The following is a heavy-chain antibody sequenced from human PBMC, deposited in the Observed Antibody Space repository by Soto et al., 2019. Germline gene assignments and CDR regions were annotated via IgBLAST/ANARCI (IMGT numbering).Heavy chain of an antibody. V-gene: IGHV4-34*01. Sequence: QVQLQQWGAGLLKPSETLSLTCAVYGGSFSGYYWSWIRQPPGKGLEWIGEINHSGSTNYNPSLRSRVTISVDTSKNQFAQKLSSVTAADTAVYYCAREWLDSSGYYDYWGQGTLVTVAS. D-gene: IGHD3-22*01. CDR2: INHSGST. CDR3: AREWLDSSGYYDY. CDR1: GGSFSGYY. J-gene: IGHJ4*02.